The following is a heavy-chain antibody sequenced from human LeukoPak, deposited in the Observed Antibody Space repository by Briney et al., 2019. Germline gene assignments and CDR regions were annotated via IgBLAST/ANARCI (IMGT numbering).Heavy chain of an antibody. J-gene: IGHJ4*02. Sequence: ASVKVSCKASGGTFSSYAISWVRQAPGQGLEWMGGIIPIFDTANYAQKFQGRVTITADESTSTAYMELSSLRSEDTAVYYCARALHLELHSYFDYWGQGTLVTVSS. V-gene: IGHV1-69*13. CDR3: ARALHLELHSYFDY. CDR2: IIPIFDTA. CDR1: GGTFSSYA. D-gene: IGHD1-1*01.